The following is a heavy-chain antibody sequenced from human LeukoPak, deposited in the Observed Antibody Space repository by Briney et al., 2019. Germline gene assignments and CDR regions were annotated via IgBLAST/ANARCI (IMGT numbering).Heavy chain of an antibody. J-gene: IGHJ4*02. CDR1: GLVFSDYT. CDR3: AKDIQAPYYYDSSGPFDY. V-gene: IGHV3-9*01. CDR2: ISWNSGSM. D-gene: IGHD3-22*01. Sequence: GESLRLSCAGSGLVFSDYTMHWVRQAPGKGLEWVSGISWNSGSMGYADSVKGRFTISRDNAKNSLYLQMNSLRAEDTALYYCAKDIQAPYYYDSSGPFDYWGQGTLVTVSS.